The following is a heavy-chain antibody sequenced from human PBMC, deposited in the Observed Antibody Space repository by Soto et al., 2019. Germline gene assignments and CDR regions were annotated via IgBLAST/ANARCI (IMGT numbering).Heavy chain of an antibody. CDR2: IKSKTDGGTT. J-gene: IGHJ4*02. CDR3: TTLPDYSGSYYFDY. CDR1: GFTFSNAW. V-gene: IGHV3-15*01. D-gene: IGHD1-26*01. Sequence: GGSLRLSCAASGFTFSNAWMSWVRQAPGKGLEWVGRIKSKTDGGTTDYAAPVKGRFTISRDDSKNTLYLQMNSLKTEDTAVYYCTTLPDYSGSYYFDYWGQGTLVTVSS.